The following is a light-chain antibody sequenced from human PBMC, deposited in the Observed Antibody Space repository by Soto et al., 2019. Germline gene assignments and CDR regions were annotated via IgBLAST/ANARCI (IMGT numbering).Light chain of an antibody. CDR1: PSLLHSNGYNY. Sequence: VMTQSPLSLPVTPGEPASISCRSSPSLLHSNGYNYLDWYLQKPGQSPQLLIYLGSNRASGVPDRFSGSGSGTDFTLKISRVEAEDVGVYYCMQALQTPLPFGRGTRLEIK. J-gene: IGKJ5*01. V-gene: IGKV2-28*01. CDR3: MQALQTPLP. CDR2: LGS.